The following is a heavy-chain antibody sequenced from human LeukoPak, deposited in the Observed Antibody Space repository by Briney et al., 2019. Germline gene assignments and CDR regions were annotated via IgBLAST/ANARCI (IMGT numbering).Heavy chain of an antibody. Sequence: GASVKVSCKASGYTFTSYGISWVRQAPGQGLEWMGWINPNSGDTDYAQKFQGRVTMTRDTSITTAYMELTSLRSDDTAVYYCARYDWLDYWGQGTLVTVSS. CDR1: GYTFTSYG. CDR3: ARYDWLDY. J-gene: IGHJ4*02. V-gene: IGHV1-2*02. D-gene: IGHD1-1*01. CDR2: INPNSGDT.